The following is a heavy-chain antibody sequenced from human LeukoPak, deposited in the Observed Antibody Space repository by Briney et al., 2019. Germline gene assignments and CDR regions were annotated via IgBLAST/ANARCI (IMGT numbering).Heavy chain of an antibody. D-gene: IGHD3-3*01. CDR2: IIPIFGTA. Sequence: GASVKVSCKASGGTFSSYAISWVRQAPGQGLEWMGGIIPIFGTANYAQKFQGRVTITADESTSTAYMELSSLGSEDTAVYYCARDGPYYDFWSGYKNWFDPWGQGTLVTVSS. CDR3: ARDGPYYDFWSGYKNWFDP. J-gene: IGHJ5*02. V-gene: IGHV1-69*13. CDR1: GGTFSSYA.